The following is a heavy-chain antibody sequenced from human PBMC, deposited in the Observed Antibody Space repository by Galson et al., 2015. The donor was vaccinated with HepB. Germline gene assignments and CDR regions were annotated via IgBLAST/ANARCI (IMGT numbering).Heavy chain of an antibody. D-gene: IGHD2/OR15-2a*01. CDR1: GYTFTGYY. Sequence: SVKVSCKASGYTFTGYYMHWVRQAPGQGLEWVGWINPNSGGTKNAQKFQGRVTMTTDASISTAYMELSRLISDDTAVYYCARADTFYYYMDVWGKGTTVTVSS. V-gene: IGHV1-2*02. J-gene: IGHJ6*03. CDR2: INPNSGGT. CDR3: ARADTFYYYMDV.